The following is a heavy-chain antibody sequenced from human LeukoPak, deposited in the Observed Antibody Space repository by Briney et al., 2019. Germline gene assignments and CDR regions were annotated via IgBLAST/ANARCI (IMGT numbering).Heavy chain of an antibody. Sequence: PGGSLRLSCTASGVVFSRTDMNWARQAPGRGLEWLSAISGGGERKFYADSVRGRFTISRDNSKKMVYLQMNSLRGEDTAVYYCGKDGGQYSSGPEFDPRGQGDLVTVPS. CDR3: GKDGGQYSSGPEFDP. CDR1: GVVFSRTD. V-gene: IGHV3-23*01. D-gene: IGHD6-19*01. CDR2: ISGGGERK. J-gene: IGHJ5*02.